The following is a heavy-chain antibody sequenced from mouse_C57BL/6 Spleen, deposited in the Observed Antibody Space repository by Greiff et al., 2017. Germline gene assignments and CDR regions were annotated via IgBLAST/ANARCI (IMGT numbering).Heavy chain of an antibody. V-gene: IGHV5-16*01. CDR3: AREGDVPYAMDY. CDR2: INYDGSST. J-gene: IGHJ4*01. CDR1: GFTFSDYY. Sequence: EVMLVESEGGLVQPGSSMKLSCTASGFTFSDYYMAWVRQVPEKGLEWVANINYDGSSTYYLDSLKSRFIISRDNAKNILYLQMSSLKSEDTATYYCAREGDVPYAMDYWGQGTSVTVSS.